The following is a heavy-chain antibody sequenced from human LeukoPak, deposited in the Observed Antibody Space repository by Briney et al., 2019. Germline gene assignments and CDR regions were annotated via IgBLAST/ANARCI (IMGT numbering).Heavy chain of an antibody. CDR3: ARQSLGIHSYGYPRYDY. Sequence: PSEILSLTCTVSGDSVSRSNYFWGWIRQPPGKGLEWIGNLYYSGSTYYNPSLESRVTISVDTSKNQFSLKLSSVTAADTAVYYCARQSLGIHSYGYPRYDYWGQGTLVTVSS. CDR1: GDSVSRSNYF. CDR2: LYYSGST. D-gene: IGHD5-18*01. J-gene: IGHJ4*02. V-gene: IGHV4-39*01.